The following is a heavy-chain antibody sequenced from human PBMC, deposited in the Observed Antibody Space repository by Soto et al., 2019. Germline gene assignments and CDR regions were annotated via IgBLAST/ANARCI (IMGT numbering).Heavy chain of an antibody. Sequence: GESLKISCVASGSTFNRYGIHWVRQAPGKGLEWVALISDDGSDKDYADSVKGRFTISRDNSKNTLYLQMNSLRPEDTAVYYCAKTLRFLELALDYYYGMDVWGQGTTVTVSS. D-gene: IGHD3-3*01. J-gene: IGHJ6*02. CDR2: ISDDGSDK. V-gene: IGHV3-30*18. CDR3: AKTLRFLELALDYYYGMDV. CDR1: GSTFNRYG.